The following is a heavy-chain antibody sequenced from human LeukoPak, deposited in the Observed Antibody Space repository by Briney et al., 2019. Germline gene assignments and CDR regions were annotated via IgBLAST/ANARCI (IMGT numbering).Heavy chain of an antibody. J-gene: IGHJ4*02. CDR2: ISGSGGST. V-gene: IGHV3-23*01. CDR1: GFTFSSYA. D-gene: IGHD3-10*01. Sequence: GGSLRLSCAASGFTFSSYAMSWVRQAPGKGLEWVSAISGSGGSTYYADSVKGRFTISRDNSKNTLYLQTNSLRAEDTAVYYCAKGRSGTYYLHDYWGQGTLVTVSS. CDR3: AKGRSGTYYLHDY.